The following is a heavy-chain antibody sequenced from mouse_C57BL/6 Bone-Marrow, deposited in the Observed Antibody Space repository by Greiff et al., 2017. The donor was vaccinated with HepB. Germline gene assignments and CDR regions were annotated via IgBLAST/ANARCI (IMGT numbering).Heavy chain of an antibody. Sequence: VQVVESGAELVKPGASVKLSCKASGYTFTSYWMHWVKQRPGQGLEWIGMIHPNSGSTNYNEKFKSKATLTVDKSSSTAYMQLSSLTSEDSAVYYCPITTVVAPYYAMDYWGQGTSVTVSS. J-gene: IGHJ4*01. CDR3: PITTVVAPYYAMDY. CDR1: GYTFTSYW. V-gene: IGHV1-64*01. CDR2: IHPNSGST. D-gene: IGHD1-1*01.